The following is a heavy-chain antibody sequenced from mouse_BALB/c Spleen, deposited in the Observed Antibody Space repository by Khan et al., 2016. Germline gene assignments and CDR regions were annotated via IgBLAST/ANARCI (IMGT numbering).Heavy chain of an antibody. CDR1: GYTFTSYW. CDR2: INPSTGYT. Sequence: VQLQESGAELAKPGASVKMSCKASGYTFTSYWMHWVKQRPGQGLEWIGYINPSTGYTEYNQKFKDKATLTADKSSSTAYMQLSSLTSEHSAVYYCARSSWFAYGGQGTLVTVSA. J-gene: IGHJ3*01. CDR3: ARSSWFAY. V-gene: IGHV1-7*01.